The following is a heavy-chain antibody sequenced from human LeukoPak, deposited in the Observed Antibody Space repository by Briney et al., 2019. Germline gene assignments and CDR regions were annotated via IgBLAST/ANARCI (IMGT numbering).Heavy chain of an antibody. CDR1: GGSISSYY. V-gene: IGHV4-59*01. D-gene: IGHD6-13*01. Sequence: KPSETLSLTCTVSGGSISSYYWSWIRQPPGKGLEWIGYIYYSGSTNYNPSLKSRVTISVDTSKNQFSLKLSSVTAADTAVYYCARDLGDGIAAAGNGFAPGGRGPLVTVSS. J-gene: IGHJ5*02. CDR3: ARDLGDGIAAAGNGFAP. CDR2: IYYSGST.